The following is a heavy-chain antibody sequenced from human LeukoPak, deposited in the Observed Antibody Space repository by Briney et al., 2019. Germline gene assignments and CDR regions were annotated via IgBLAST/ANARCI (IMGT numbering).Heavy chain of an antibody. CDR2: ISGRGDST. J-gene: IGHJ4*02. D-gene: IGHD6-19*01. CDR1: GFTFSNYA. CDR3: AKGPRPDMTVAHTLEY. Sequence: GGSLRLSCAASGFTFSNYAMSWVRQAPGRGLEWLSTISGRGDSTHDADSVKGRFAFSRDNYNNSLYLQINSLRAEDTAVHYCAKGPRPDMTVAHTLEYWGQGTLVTVSS. V-gene: IGHV3-23*01.